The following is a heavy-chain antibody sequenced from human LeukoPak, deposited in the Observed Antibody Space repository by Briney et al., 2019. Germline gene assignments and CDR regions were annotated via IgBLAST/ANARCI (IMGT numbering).Heavy chain of an antibody. V-gene: IGHV3-23*01. CDR1: GFTFSSCW. Sequence: PGGSLRLFCAASGFTFSSCWMSWVRKAPGKGLEWVSAISGSGGSTYYADYVNGRFTISRDNSKNTQYLQMSSLRPEDTAVDYCASQSWSYFQINGPPNYWGQGALVTVSS. J-gene: IGHJ4*02. D-gene: IGHD1-26*01. CDR3: ASQSWSYFQINGPPNY. CDR2: ISGSGGST.